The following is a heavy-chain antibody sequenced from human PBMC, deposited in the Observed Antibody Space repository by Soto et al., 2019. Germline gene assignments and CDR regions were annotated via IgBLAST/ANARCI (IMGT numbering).Heavy chain of an antibody. Sequence: QVQLVESGGGVVQPGRSLRVSCAASGFTFSIYAMHWVRQAPGTGLEWVAVISYDGTKTYYADSVKGRFTISRDNSKNTVYLQMNSLRAEHTAVYYCAKGRGPPRKWLIDAFDYWGQGTLVSVPP. CDR2: ISYDGTKT. D-gene: IGHD5-12*01. V-gene: IGHV3-30*18. CDR1: GFTFSIYA. J-gene: IGHJ4*02. CDR3: AKGRGPPRKWLIDAFDY.